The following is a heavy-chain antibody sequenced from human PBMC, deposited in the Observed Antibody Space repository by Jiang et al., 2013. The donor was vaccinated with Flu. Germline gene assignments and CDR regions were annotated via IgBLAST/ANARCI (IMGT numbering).Heavy chain of an antibody. CDR2: INTNTGSP. D-gene: IGHD3-22*01. Sequence: RASGYPFINYAIHWVRQARGQGLEWMGWINTNTGSPAYXRGFTGRFVFSLDTSVSTAYLQISGLKAEDSGLYYCAREERRSSGYFDHWGQGALVTVSS. CDR3: AREERRSSGYFDH. CDR1: GYPFINYA. J-gene: IGHJ4*02. V-gene: IGHV7-4-1*02.